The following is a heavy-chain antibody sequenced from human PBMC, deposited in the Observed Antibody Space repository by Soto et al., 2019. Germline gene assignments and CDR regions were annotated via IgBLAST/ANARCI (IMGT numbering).Heavy chain of an antibody. J-gene: IGHJ6*02. CDR3: AREGYSSGYYYYYGMDV. Sequence: PSETLSLTCTVSGGSISSYYWSWIRQPPGKGLEWIGYIYYSGSTNYNPSLKSRVTISVDTSKNQFSLKLSSVTAADTAVYYCAREGYSSGYYYYYGMDVWGQGNPGHR. CDR1: GGSISSYY. CDR2: IYYSGST. V-gene: IGHV4-59*01. D-gene: IGHD3-22*01.